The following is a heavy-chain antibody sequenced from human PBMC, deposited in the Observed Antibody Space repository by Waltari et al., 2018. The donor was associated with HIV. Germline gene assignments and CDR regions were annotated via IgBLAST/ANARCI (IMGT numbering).Heavy chain of an antibody. D-gene: IGHD3-10*01. V-gene: IGHV3-11*01. Sequence: QVQLVESGGGLVKPGGSLRLSCAASGFGLSDYYMSWIRQAPGKGLGGVSPIRPRGGRVDYGESFRGRFTISRDNAEDSLHLQMHSLRAEDTAVYYCTRHRGAILLSSGRDGLDVWGQGTTVTVSS. CDR1: GFGLSDYY. CDR3: TRHRGAILLSSGRDGLDV. J-gene: IGHJ6*02. CDR2: IRPRGGRV.